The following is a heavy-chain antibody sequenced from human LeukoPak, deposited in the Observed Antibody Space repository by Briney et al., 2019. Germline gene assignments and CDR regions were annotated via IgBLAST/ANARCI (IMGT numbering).Heavy chain of an antibody. J-gene: IGHJ4*02. V-gene: IGHV3-7*04. CDR2: TKGDGSDN. CDR1: GFTFSRYR. D-gene: IGHD1-26*01. Sequence: GGYLRLSCAASGFTFSRYRMGWLRQAPGKGLEGVANTKGDGSDNHSVDSVRGRFTISRDNAKNSLYLEMNSRRAEHTAVYYCARGLDYYRAYYWGQGTLVTVS. CDR3: ARGLDYYRAYY.